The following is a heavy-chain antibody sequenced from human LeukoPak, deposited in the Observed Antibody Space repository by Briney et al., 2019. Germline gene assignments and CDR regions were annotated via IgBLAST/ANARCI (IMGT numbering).Heavy chain of an antibody. J-gene: IGHJ4*02. CDR2: IDYDSSHI. V-gene: IGHV3-21*01. CDR3: ARDPLRYLRVGHYDY. Sequence: GGSLRLSCAASGFTFSNSAMNWVRQVPGKGLEWVSSIDYDSSHIYYAASVRGRFTISRDNARNSVYLQMNSLRVEDTAVYYCARDPLRYLRVGHYDYWGQGTVVAVSS. CDR1: GFTFSNSA. D-gene: IGHD3-9*01.